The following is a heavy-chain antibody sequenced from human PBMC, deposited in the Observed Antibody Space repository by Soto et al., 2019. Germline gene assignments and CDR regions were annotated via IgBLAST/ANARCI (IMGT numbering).Heavy chain of an antibody. D-gene: IGHD2-2*01. CDR1: GFTFSSYA. V-gene: IGHV3-23*01. CDR3: AKLPRSNYYYYYMDV. J-gene: IGHJ6*03. CDR2: ISGSGGST. Sequence: EVQLLESGGGLVQPGGSLRLSCAASGFTFSSYAMSWVRQAPGKGLEWVSAISGSGGSTYYADSVKGRFTISRDNSKNKLYLQMNSLRAADETVYYCAKLPRSNYYYYYMDVWGKGTTVTVSS.